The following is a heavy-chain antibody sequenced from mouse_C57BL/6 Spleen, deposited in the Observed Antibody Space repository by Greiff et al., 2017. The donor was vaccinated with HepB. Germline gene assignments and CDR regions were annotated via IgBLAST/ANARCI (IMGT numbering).Heavy chain of an antibody. CDR3: ARFRYYGSSWSFDY. CDR2: IHPNSGST. Sequence: QVQLQQPGAELVKPGASVKLSCKASGYTFTSYWMHWVKQRPGQGLEWIGMIHPNSGSTNYNEKFKSKATLTVDKSSSTAYMQLSSLTSEDSAVYYCARFRYYGSSWSFDYWGQGTTLTVSS. J-gene: IGHJ2*01. CDR1: GYTFTSYW. D-gene: IGHD1-1*01. V-gene: IGHV1-64*01.